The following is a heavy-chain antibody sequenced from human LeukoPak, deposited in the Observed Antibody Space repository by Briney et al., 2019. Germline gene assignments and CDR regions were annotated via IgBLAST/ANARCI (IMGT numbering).Heavy chain of an antibody. Sequence: PGGSLRLSCAASGFTFSSYAMHWVRQAPGKGLEYASADSSNGGSTYYANSVKGRFTISRDNSKNTLYLQMGSLRAEDMAVYYCARDLFTSSSYFYYMDVWGKGTTVTVPS. CDR2: DSSNGGST. CDR3: ARDLFTSSSYFYYMDV. D-gene: IGHD6-6*01. J-gene: IGHJ6*03. CDR1: GFTFSSYA. V-gene: IGHV3-64*01.